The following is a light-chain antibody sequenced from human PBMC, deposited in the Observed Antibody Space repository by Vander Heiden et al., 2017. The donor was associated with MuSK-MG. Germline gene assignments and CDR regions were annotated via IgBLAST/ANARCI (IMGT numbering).Light chain of an antibody. CDR3: QSYDSSLSGSL. Sequence: QSVLTQPPSVSGAPGQRVTISCAGSSSNIVSGYDVHWYQQLPGAAPKLLIYGNTIRPSGVPDRFSGSKSGTSASLAITGLQAEDEADYYCQSYDSSLSGSLFGGGTKLTVL. CDR1: SSNIVSGYD. V-gene: IGLV1-40*01. J-gene: IGLJ2*01. CDR2: GNT.